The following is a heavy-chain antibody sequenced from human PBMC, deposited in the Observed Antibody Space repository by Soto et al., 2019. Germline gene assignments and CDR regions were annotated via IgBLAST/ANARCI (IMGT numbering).Heavy chain of an antibody. CDR2: ITPIFGTA. CDR3: AQTLGLAVAGPGRFDL. D-gene: IGHD6-19*01. CDR1: GGTFTNYA. V-gene: IGHV1-69*12. Sequence: QVQLVQSGAEVKKPGSSVKVSCKASGGTFTNYAISWVRQAPGQGLEWMGGITPIFGTANYAQKFQGRVTITADESMSTADMELNRLRSEDTAVYYCAQTLGLAVAGPGRFDLWGRGTLVTVSS. J-gene: IGHJ2*01.